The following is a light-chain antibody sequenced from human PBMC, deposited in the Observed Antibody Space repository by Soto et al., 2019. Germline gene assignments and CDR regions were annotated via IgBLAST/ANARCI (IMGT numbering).Light chain of an antibody. CDR1: QSISRR. CDR2: DAS. J-gene: IGKJ4*01. Sequence: DIQLTQSPSTLSAAVGDRVTIPFRASQSISRRLAWYQQKPGKAPKLLIYDASSLESGVPSRFSGSGSGTDFTLTISSLQPEDFATYYCQQANSFPPTFGGGTKVDIK. CDR3: QQANSFPPT. V-gene: IGKV1-5*01.